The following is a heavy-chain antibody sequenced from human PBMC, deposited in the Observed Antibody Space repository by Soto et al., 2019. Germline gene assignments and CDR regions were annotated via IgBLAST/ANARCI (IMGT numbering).Heavy chain of an antibody. Sequence: QVQLVQSGAEVKKPGSSVKVSCKASGGTFSSYAISWVRQAPGQGLEWMGGIIPIFGTANYAQKFQGRVTITADDSTSPAYMELSSLRSEDTAVYYCARADIVVVPAAIHYYGMDVWGQGTTVTVSS. CDR3: ARADIVVVPAAIHYYGMDV. D-gene: IGHD2-2*02. CDR2: IIPIFGTA. J-gene: IGHJ6*02. CDR1: GGTFSSYA. V-gene: IGHV1-69*01.